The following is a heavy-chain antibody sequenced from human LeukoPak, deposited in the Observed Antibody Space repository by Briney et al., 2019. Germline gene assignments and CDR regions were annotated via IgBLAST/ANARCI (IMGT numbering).Heavy chain of an antibody. CDR3: AREEHRLAEAGTSAFDL. J-gene: IGHJ3*01. CDR2: INRDGGLT. V-gene: IGHV3-74*01. CDR1: GFTFSENW. Sequence: GGSVRLSCVASGFTFSENWMHWVRQAPGKGLAWVSHINRDGGLTNYADSVKGRFTISRDNARNTVYLQVSSLRVEDTAIYFCAREEHRLAEAGTSAFDLGGQGTLVTVSP. D-gene: IGHD6-13*01.